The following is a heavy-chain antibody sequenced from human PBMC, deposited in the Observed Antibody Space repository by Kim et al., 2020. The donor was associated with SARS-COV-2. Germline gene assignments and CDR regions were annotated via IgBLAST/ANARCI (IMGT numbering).Heavy chain of an antibody. V-gene: IGHV3-9*01. CDR3: AKVRSRYSSGWYYFDY. Sequence: SVKGRFTISRDNAKNSLYLQMKSLRAEDTALYYCAKVRSRYSSGWYYFDYWGQGTLVTVSS. D-gene: IGHD6-19*01. J-gene: IGHJ4*02.